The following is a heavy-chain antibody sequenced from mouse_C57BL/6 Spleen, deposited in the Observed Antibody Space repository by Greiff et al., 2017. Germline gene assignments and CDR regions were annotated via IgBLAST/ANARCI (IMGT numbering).Heavy chain of an antibody. CDR2: ISSGGDYI. Sequence: EVKLVESGEGLVKPGGSLKLSCAASGFTFSSYAMSWVRQTPEKRLEWVAYISSGGDYIYYADTVKGRFTISRDNARNTLYLQMSSLKSVDTAMYYCTRDEYGYDWYFYVWGTGTTVTVSS. CDR3: TRDEYGYDWYFYV. CDR1: GFTFSSYA. J-gene: IGHJ1*03. D-gene: IGHD2-2*01. V-gene: IGHV5-9-1*02.